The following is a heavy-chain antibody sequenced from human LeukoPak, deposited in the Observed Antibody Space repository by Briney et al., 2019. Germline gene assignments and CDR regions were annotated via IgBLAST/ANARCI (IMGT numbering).Heavy chain of an antibody. CDR3: ARGLDQQRTYYYDSSGYYPFDY. J-gene: IGHJ4*02. CDR2: IDPSDSYT. Sequence: GESLKISCKGSGYSFTSYWISWVRQMPGKGLEWMGRIDPSDSYTNYSPSFQGHVTISADKSISTAYLQWSSLKASDTAMYYCARGLDQQRTYYYDSSGYYPFDYWGQGTLVTVSS. D-gene: IGHD3-22*01. CDR1: GYSFTSYW. V-gene: IGHV5-10-1*01.